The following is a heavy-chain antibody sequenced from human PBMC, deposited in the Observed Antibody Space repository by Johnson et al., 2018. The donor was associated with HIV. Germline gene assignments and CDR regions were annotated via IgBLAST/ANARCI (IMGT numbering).Heavy chain of an antibody. CDR1: GFTVSSNY. J-gene: IGHJ3*02. V-gene: IGHV3-30-3*02. CDR3: AKDQGIVGATVFDI. D-gene: IGHD1-26*01. Sequence: QVQLVESGGGLVQPGGSLRLSCAASGFTVSSNYMSWVRQAPGKGLEWVTFISHDGTNKYYTEYVKGRFTICRDNSKNTLYLQMNSLRAEDTAVYYCAKDQGIVGATVFDIWGQGTMVTVSS. CDR2: ISHDGTNK.